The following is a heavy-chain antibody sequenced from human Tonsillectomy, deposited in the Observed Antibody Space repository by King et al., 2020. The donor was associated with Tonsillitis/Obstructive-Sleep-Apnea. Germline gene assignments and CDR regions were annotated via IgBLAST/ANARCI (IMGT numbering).Heavy chain of an antibody. D-gene: IGHD4-23*01. V-gene: IGHV3-74*01. CDR3: ARAGLYDYGGNTLDY. CDR2: INSDGSST. Sequence: VQLVESGGGLVQPGGSLRLSCAASGFTFSSYWMHWVRQAPGKGLVWVSRINSDGSSTSYADSMKGRFTISRDNAKNTLYLQMNSLRAEDTAVYYCARAGLYDYGGNTLDYWGQGTLVTVSS. J-gene: IGHJ4*02. CDR1: GFTFSSYW.